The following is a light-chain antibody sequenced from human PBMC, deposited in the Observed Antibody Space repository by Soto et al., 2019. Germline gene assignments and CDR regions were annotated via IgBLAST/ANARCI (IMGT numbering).Light chain of an antibody. V-gene: IGKV3-20*01. CDR2: GAS. Sequence: LSPGERATLSCRASQSVSSSYLAWYQQKPGQAPRLLIYGASSRATGIPDRFSGSGSGTDFTLTISRLEPEDFAVYYCQQYGSSPRTFGQGTKVDIK. CDR3: QQYGSSPRT. CDR1: QSVSSSY. J-gene: IGKJ1*01.